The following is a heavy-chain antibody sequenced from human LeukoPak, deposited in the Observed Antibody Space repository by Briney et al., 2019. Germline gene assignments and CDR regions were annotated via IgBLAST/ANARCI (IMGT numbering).Heavy chain of an antibody. CDR1: GFTFSSYW. D-gene: IGHD2/OR15-2a*01. Sequence: GGSLRLSCAASGFTFSSYWMSWVRQAPGKGLEWVANINQDASEKYHVVSVKGRFTISRDNAKNSLYLQMNSLRAEDTAVYYCTKVRVSSYYGMDIWGQGTTVTVSS. CDR2: INQDASEK. CDR3: TKVRVSSYYGMDI. V-gene: IGHV3-7*05. J-gene: IGHJ6*02.